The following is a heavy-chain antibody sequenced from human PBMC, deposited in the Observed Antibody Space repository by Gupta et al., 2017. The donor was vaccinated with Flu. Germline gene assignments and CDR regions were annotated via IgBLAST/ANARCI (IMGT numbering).Heavy chain of an antibody. D-gene: IGHD4-17*01. J-gene: IGHJ6*02. CDR3: ARHGATVTTAHYYYYYGMDV. CDR2: IYYSGST. V-gene: IGHV4-39*01. Sequence: GLEWIGSIYYSGSTYYNPSLKSRVTISVDTSKNQFSLKLSSVTAADTAVYYCARHGATVTTAHYYYYYGMDVWGQGTTVTVSS.